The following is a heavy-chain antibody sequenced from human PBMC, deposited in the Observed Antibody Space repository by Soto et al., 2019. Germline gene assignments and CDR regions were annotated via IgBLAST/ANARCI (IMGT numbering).Heavy chain of an antibody. CDR1: GYSFTSYW. D-gene: IGHD3-22*01. CDR3: ARFMGDSSGYYLTPRLAFDI. Sequence: GESLKISCKGSGYSFTSYWIGWVRQMPGKGLEWMGIIYPGDSDTRYSPSFQGQVTISADKSISTAYLQWSSLKASDTAMYYCARFMGDSSGYYLTPRLAFDIWGQGTMVTVSS. CDR2: IYPGDSDT. V-gene: IGHV5-51*01. J-gene: IGHJ3*02.